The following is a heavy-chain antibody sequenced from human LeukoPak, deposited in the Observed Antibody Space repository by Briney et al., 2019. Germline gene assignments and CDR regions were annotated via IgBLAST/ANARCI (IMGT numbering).Heavy chain of an antibody. V-gene: IGHV3-30*02. D-gene: IGHD3-10*02. CDR2: IRSDGTIK. Sequence: PGGSLRLSCAESGFTFDNYGMHWVRQAPGKGLEWVAFIRSDGTIKYYADSVRGRFTISRDNSKNTLYLQLNSLRAEDTAVYFCAKDVPAAYFDYWGQGTLVTVSS. CDR3: AKDVPAAYFDY. J-gene: IGHJ4*02. CDR1: GFTFDNYG.